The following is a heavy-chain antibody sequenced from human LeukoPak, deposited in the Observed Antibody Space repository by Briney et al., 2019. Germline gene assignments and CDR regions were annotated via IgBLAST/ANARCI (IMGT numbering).Heavy chain of an antibody. J-gene: IGHJ4*02. V-gene: IGHV3-15*01. Sequence: PGGSLRLSCAASGFTFSNAWMSWVRQAPGKGLEWVGRIKSKTDGGTTDFAAPVKGRFTISRDDSKNTLYLQMNSLKSEDTAVYYCTTESGNEGLFDYWGQGTLVTVSS. D-gene: IGHD5-12*01. CDR2: IKSKTDGGTT. CDR1: GFTFSNAW. CDR3: TTESGNEGLFDY.